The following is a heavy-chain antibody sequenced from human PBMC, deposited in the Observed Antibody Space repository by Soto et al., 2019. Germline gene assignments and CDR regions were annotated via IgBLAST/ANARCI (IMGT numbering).Heavy chain of an antibody. D-gene: IGHD2-8*02. CDR1: GASLSSGSYY. V-gene: IGHV4-61*01. CDR2: FYYTGTT. Sequence: PSETLSLTCTVSGASLSSGSYYWSWIRQPPGKGLEWIGYFYYTGTTKYNPSLESRVTISAGTSKNQFSLNLTSVTAADTAVYYCARISYWVKDYWGQVALVIVSS. J-gene: IGHJ4*02. CDR3: ARISYWVKDY.